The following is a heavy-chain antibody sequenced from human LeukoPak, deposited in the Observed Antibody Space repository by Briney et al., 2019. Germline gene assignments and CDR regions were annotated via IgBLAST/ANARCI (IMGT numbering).Heavy chain of an antibody. D-gene: IGHD6-6*01. J-gene: IGHJ4*02. CDR1: GGSISSYY. CDR3: ARGGLRVFEAARIDY. V-gene: IGHV4-59*01. CDR2: IYYSGST. Sequence: SESLSLTCTVSGGSISSYYWSWIRQPPGKGLEWIGYIYYSGSTNYNPSLKSRVTISVDTSKNQFSLKLSSVTAADTAVYYCARGGLRVFEAARIDYWGQGTLVTVSS.